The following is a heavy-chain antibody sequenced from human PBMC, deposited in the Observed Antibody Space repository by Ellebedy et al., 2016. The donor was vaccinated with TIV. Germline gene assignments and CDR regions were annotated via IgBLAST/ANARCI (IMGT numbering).Heavy chain of an antibody. J-gene: IGHJ4*02. CDR1: GFTFSNYW. CDR2: LKYDASEK. Sequence: PGGSLRLSCAASGFTFSNYWMTWVRQAPGKGLEWVANLKYDASEKRYVDSVKGRFTISRDNAKNSLYLQMNSLRAEDTAVYYCAKGKAPNSFDYWGQGTLVTVSS. CDR3: AKGKAPNSFDY. V-gene: IGHV3-7*03.